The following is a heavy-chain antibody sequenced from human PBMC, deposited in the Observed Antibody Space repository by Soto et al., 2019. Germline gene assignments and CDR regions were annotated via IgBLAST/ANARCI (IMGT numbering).Heavy chain of an antibody. V-gene: IGHV3-30-3*01. Sequence: QVQLVESGGGVVQPGRSLRLSCAASGFTFSSYAMHWVRQAPGKGLEWVAVISYDGSHKYYADSVKGRFTISRDNSKNRLYLQMNSLSAEDTAVYYCARVQVGVVTPPDYWGQGTLVTVSS. CDR2: ISYDGSHK. CDR1: GFTFSSYA. CDR3: ARVQVGVVTPPDY. J-gene: IGHJ4*02. D-gene: IGHD3-3*01.